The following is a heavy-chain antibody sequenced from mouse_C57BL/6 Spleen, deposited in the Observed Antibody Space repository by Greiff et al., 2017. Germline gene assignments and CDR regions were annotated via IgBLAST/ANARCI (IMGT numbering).Heavy chain of an antibody. CDR3: ARQLRLRYYAMDY. V-gene: IGHV1-22*01. J-gene: IGHJ4*01. D-gene: IGHD3-2*02. Sequence: EVQLQQSGPELVKPGASVKMSCKASGYTFTDYNMHWVKQSHGKSLEWIGYINPNNGGTSYNQKFKGKATLTVNKSSSTAYMELRSLTSEDSAVYYCARQLRLRYYAMDYWGQGTSVTVSS. CDR1: GYTFTDYN. CDR2: INPNNGGT.